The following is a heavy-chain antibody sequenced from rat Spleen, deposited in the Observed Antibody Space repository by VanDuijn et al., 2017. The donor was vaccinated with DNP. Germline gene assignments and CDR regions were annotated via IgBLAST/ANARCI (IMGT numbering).Heavy chain of an antibody. CDR3: ATQGFGTYHVDWFAY. J-gene: IGHJ3*01. V-gene: IGHV5S10*01. Sequence: EVHLVESGGGLVQSGGSLTLSCAASGFLFSDFNMAWVRQAPKRGLEWVASLTYDGSDTYYGDSVKGRFAISRDNAKRTLYLQMDSLRSEDTATYYCATQGFGTYHVDWFAYWGQGTLVTVSS. D-gene: IGHD2-1*01. CDR2: LTYDGSDT. CDR1: GFLFSDFN.